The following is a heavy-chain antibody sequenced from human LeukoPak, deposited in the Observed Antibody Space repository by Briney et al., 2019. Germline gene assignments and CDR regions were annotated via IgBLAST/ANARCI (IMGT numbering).Heavy chain of an antibody. V-gene: IGHV3-21*01. CDR3: ARDPRYSSSWYAFDI. CDR2: ISSSSSYI. Sequence: GGSLRLSCAASGFTFSGYSMNWVRQAPGKGLEWVSSISSSSSYIYYADSVKGRFTISRDNAKNSLYLQMNSLRAEDTAVYYCARDPRYSSSWYAFDIWGQGTMVTVSS. D-gene: IGHD6-13*01. J-gene: IGHJ3*02. CDR1: GFTFSGYS.